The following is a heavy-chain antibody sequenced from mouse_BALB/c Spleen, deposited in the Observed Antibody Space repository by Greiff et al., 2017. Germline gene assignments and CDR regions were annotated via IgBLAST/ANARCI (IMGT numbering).Heavy chain of an antibody. CDR3: ARGGGYYGSRFFFDY. V-gene: IGHV5-6-5*01. CDR2: ISSGGST. CDR1: GFTFSSYA. D-gene: IGHD1-1*01. J-gene: IGHJ2*01. Sequence: DVHLVESGGGLVKPGGSLKLSCAASGFTFSSYAMSWVRQTPEKRLEWVASISSGGSTYYPDSVKGRFTISRDNARNILYLQMSSLRSEDTAMYYCARGGGYYGSRFFFDYWGQGTTLTVSS.